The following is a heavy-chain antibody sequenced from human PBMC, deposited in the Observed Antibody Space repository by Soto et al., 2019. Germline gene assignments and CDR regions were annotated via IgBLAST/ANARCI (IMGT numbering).Heavy chain of an antibody. J-gene: IGHJ6*02. D-gene: IGHD3-10*01. V-gene: IGHV4-61*01. Sequence: SETLSLTCTVSGGSVSSGSYYWSWIRQPPGKGLEWIGYIYYSGSTNYNPSLKSRVTISVDTSKNQFSLKLSSVTAEDTVFYFCASSSFLRSGDLFHGLDVWGQGTTVTVSS. CDR2: IYYSGST. CDR1: GGSVSSGSYY. CDR3: ASSSFLRSGDLFHGLDV.